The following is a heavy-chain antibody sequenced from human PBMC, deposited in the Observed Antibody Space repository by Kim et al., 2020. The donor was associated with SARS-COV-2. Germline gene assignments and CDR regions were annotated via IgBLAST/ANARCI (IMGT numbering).Heavy chain of an antibody. V-gene: IGHV3-33*01. CDR1: GFIFSSYA. CDR3: AREPITGYGLDV. Sequence: GGSLRLSCAASGFIFSSYAMIWVRQAPGKGLEWVTTIWYDGSNKYDKDSLKGRFTISRDNSKNTLYLQINSLRAEDTAVYYCAREPITGYGLDVWGQGTTVTVFS. J-gene: IGHJ6*02. D-gene: IGHD3-3*01. CDR2: IWYDGSNK.